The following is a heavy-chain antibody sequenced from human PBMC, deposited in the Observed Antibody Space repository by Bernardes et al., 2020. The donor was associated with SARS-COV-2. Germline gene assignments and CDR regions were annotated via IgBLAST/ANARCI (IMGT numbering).Heavy chain of an antibody. CDR2: ISAYNGNT. J-gene: IGHJ4*02. CDR1: GYTFTSYG. V-gene: IGHV1-18*01. Sequence: ASVKVSCKASGYTFTSYGISWVRQAPGQGLEGMGWISAYNGNTNYAQKLQGRVTMTTDTSTSTAYMELRSLRSDDTAVYYCARTTVVTNRLDYWGQGTLVTVSS. CDR3: ARTTVVTNRLDY. D-gene: IGHD4-17*01.